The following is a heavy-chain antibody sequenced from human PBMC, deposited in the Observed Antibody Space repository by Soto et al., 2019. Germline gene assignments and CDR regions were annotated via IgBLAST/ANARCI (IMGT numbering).Heavy chain of an antibody. J-gene: IGHJ6*03. D-gene: IGHD3-10*01. CDR3: ARAPPPDCSSSRWFFGSYGSGTPPPPYYYYMDV. CDR2: IWYDGSNK. V-gene: IGHV3-33*01. CDR1: GFTFSSYG. Sequence: QVQLVESGGGVVQPGRSLRLSCAASGFTFSSYGMHWVRQAPGKGLEWVAVIWYDGSNKYYADSVKGRFTISRDNSKNTLYLQMKRPGGEGTGCYFWARAPPPDCSSSRWFFGSYGSGTPPPPYYYYMDVWGKGTTVTVSS.